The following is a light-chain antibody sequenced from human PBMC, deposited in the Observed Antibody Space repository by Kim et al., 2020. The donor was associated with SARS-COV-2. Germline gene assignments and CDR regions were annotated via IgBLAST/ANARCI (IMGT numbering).Light chain of an antibody. CDR2: GTS. CDR1: QSVGRN. Sequence: SPGGRATLSCRASQSVGRNVAWYQQKPGQAPRRLFYGTSTRATGVPARFSASGSGTEFTLTISSLQSEDFAVYYCQQYNNWPLPCTFGQGTKLEI. CDR3: QQYNNWPLPCT. V-gene: IGKV3-15*01. J-gene: IGKJ2*02.